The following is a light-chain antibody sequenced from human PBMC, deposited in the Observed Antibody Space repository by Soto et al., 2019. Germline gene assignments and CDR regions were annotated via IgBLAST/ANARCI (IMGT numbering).Light chain of an antibody. CDR2: SAS. V-gene: IGKV3-15*01. CDR1: QRVGIN. Sequence: EIVMTQPPATLSVSPGETATLSCRASQRVGINLAWYQQKPGQAPRLLIYSASTRASGIPDRFSGSGSGTEFTLTISSLQSEDFAFFYCQQYDGWPRTFGQGTKVDIK. CDR3: QQYDGWPRT. J-gene: IGKJ1*01.